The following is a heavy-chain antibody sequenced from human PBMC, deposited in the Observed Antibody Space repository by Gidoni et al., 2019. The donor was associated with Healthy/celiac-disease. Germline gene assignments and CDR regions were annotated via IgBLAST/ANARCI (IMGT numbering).Heavy chain of an antibody. CDR1: GGSISSSSYY. V-gene: IGHV4-39*01. CDR3: ARHSLGPLWFGELGDAFDI. CDR2: IYYSGST. J-gene: IGHJ3*02. D-gene: IGHD3-10*01. Sequence: QLQLQESGPGLVTPSETLSLTCTVSGGSISSSSYYWGWIRQPPGKGLEWIGSIYYSGSTYYNPSLKSRVTISVDTSKNQFSLKLSSVTAADTAVYYCARHSLGPLWFGELGDAFDIWGQGTMVTVSS.